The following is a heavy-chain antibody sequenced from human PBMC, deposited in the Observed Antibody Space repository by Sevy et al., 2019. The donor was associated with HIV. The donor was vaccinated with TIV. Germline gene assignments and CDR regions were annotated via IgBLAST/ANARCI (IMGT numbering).Heavy chain of an antibody. CDR2: ISNISRTI. D-gene: IGHD4-4*01. CDR3: ATLFHYSSQFDC. V-gene: IGHV3-48*02. Sequence: GGSLRLSCAASGFTFSSYSMNWVRQAPGKGLEWVSYISNISRTIYYADPVRGRFTISRDNAKNSLYLQMNSLRDEDTAVYYCATLFHYSSQFDCWGQGTLVTVSS. J-gene: IGHJ4*02. CDR1: GFTFSSYS.